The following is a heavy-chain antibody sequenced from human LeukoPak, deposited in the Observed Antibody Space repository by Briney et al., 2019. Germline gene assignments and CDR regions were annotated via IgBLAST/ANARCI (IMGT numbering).Heavy chain of an antibody. Sequence: SETLSLTCTVSGGSISSGGYYWSWIRQPPGKGLEWIGYIYHSGSTYYNPSLKSRVTISVDTSKNQFSLKMSSVTAADTAVYYCAREDRTSGYYYGIDYWGQGTLVTVSS. CDR1: GGSISSGGYY. D-gene: IGHD3-22*01. J-gene: IGHJ4*02. V-gene: IGHV4-30-2*01. CDR3: AREDRTSGYYYGIDY. CDR2: IYHSGST.